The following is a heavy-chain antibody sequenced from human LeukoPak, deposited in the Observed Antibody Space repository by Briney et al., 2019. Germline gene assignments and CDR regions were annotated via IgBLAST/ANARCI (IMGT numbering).Heavy chain of an antibody. CDR1: GYTFTSYD. J-gene: IGHJ4*02. V-gene: IGHV1-8*01. CDR3: ARGSCYYGSGSYYNVVY. Sequence: ASVKVSCKASGYTFTSYDINWVRQAPGQGLEWMGWMNPNSGNTGYAQKFQGRVTMTRNTSISTAYMELSSLRSEDTAVYYCARGSCYYGSGSYYNVVYWGQGTLVTVSS. D-gene: IGHD3-10*01. CDR2: MNPNSGNT.